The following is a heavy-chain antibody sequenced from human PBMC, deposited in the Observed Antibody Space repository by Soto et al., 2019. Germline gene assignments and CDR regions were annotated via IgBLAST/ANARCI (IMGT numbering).Heavy chain of an antibody. Sequence: QITLKESGPTLVKPTQTLTPTCTFSGFSLSTSGVGVGWIRQPPGKALEWLALIYWDDDKRYSPSLKSRLTITKDTSKYEVVLTMTNLDPVNTATYYCAHIEFGRGGVPTDYWCQGTLVTVSS. V-gene: IGHV2-5*02. D-gene: IGHD3-16*01. J-gene: IGHJ4*02. CDR2: IYWDDDK. CDR3: AHIEFGRGGVPTDY. CDR1: GFSLSTSGVG.